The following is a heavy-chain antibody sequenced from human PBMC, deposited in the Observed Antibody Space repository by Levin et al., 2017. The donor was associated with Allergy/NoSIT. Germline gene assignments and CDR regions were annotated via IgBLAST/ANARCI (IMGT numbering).Heavy chain of an antibody. V-gene: IGHV1-2*06. CDR2: INPNSGGT. D-gene: IGHD3-16*01. CDR1: GYTFTGYY. J-gene: IGHJ4*02. Sequence: ASVKVSCKASGYTFTGYYMHWVRQAPGQGLEWMGRINPNSGGTNYAQKFQGRVTMTRDTSISTAYMELSRLRSDDTAVYYCALFPRWRGEPTQSDDYWGQGTLVTVSS. CDR3: ALFPRWRGEPTQSDDY.